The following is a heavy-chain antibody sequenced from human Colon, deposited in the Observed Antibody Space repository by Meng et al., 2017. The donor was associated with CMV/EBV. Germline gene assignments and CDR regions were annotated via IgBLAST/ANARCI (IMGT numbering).Heavy chain of an antibody. CDR1: GFAVSGDY. CDR2: IHLNGGT. V-gene: IGHV3-66*01. J-gene: IGHJ2*01. Sequence: VYVVGWGGGLVQPGGSLRLSCAASGFAVSGDYMTWVRQAPGKGLEWVSLIHLNGGTTYTDSVKGRFTISRDSSENAVYLQMNSLTGEDTAVYFCARGGKGFWFFGLWGRGTLVTVSS. D-gene: IGHD4-23*01. CDR3: ARGGKGFWFFGL.